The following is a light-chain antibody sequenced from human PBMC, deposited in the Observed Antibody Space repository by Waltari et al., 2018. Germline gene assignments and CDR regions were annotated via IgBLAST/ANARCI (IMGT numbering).Light chain of an antibody. J-gene: IGLJ1*01. CDR2: DVY. CDR3: SSIAGTYSYV. V-gene: IGLV2-11*01. CDR1: SPDSGTYKY. Sequence: QSALAQPRSVSGSPGQSVTISCAGSSPDSGTYKYVSWYQQHPDKAPKLIVFDVYKRPSGVPDRFSGSKSGNTASLTISDLQAEDEADYYCSSIAGTYSYVFGGGTQVIVL.